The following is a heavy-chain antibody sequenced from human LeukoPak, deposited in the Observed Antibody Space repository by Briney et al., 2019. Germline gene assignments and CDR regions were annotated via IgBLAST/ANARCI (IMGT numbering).Heavy chain of an antibody. J-gene: IGHJ4*02. D-gene: IGHD6-13*01. CDR3: AKDRQLVLDY. Sequence: GGSLRLSCAASGFTFRNCAMSWVRQAPGKGLEWVSGISGTGYNTYYADSVKGRFTISRDNSKNTLYLQMNSLGAEDTAVYYCAKDRQLVLDYWGQGTLVTVSS. CDR1: GFTFRNCA. V-gene: IGHV3-23*01. CDR2: ISGTGYNT.